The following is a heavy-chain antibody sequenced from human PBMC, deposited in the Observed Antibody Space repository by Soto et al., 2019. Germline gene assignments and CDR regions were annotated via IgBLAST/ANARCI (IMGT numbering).Heavy chain of an antibody. CDR3: PREAGWQRMVPYD. D-gene: IGHD6-25*01. J-gene: IGHJ4*02. CDR1: GYTFTSYG. CDR2: ISAFNGDT. Sequence: QVQLVQSGSEVKKPGASVNVSCKAFGYTFTSYGFSWVRQVPGQGLEWLGWISAFNGDTQSAQTMKGRLTVTTDTSTTTVHMDLRSLPPADTAVYYCPREAGWQRMVPYDWGQGTLVIVS. V-gene: IGHV1-18*04.